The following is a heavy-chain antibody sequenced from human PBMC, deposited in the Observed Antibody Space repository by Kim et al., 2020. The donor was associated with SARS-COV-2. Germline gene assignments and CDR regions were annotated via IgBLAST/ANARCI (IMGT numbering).Heavy chain of an antibody. J-gene: IGHJ4*02. Sequence: ADSVKGRLTISRDNAKNSLYLQMNSLRAEDTAVYYCARVHSGSYYLPFDYWGQGTLVTVSS. D-gene: IGHD1-26*01. V-gene: IGHV3-11*06. CDR3: ARVHSGSYYLPFDY.